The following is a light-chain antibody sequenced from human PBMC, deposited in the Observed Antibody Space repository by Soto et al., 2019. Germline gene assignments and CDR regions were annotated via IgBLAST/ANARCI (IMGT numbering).Light chain of an antibody. CDR3: ATWADSLTVV. CDR2: TNN. Sequence: QSVLTQPPSASGTPGQRVTISCSGSRPSIGSNHVYWYQQLPGMAPKLLIYTNNQRPSGVPDRFSASKSGTSASLAISGLRSEDEADYYCATWADSLTVVFGGGTKLTVL. CDR1: RPSIGSNH. J-gene: IGLJ2*01. V-gene: IGLV1-47*02.